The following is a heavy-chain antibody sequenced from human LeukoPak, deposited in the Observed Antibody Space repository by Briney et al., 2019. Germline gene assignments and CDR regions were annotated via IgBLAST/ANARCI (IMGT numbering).Heavy chain of an antibody. J-gene: IGHJ5*02. Sequence: SETLSLTCTVSGGSISSGDFYWSWIRQPPGKGLEWIGYIYYRGNTPYNPSLRSRLTISVDTSKNQFSLKLNSLTVADTAVYYCARGPSYRNGWGWFDPWGQGTPVSVSS. D-gene: IGHD6-19*01. CDR3: ARGPSYRNGWGWFDP. CDR2: IYYRGNT. V-gene: IGHV4-30-4*01. CDR1: GGSISSGDFY.